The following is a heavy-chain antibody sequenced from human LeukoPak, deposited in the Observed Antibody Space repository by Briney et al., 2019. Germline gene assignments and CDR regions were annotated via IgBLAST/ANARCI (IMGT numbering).Heavy chain of an antibody. J-gene: IGHJ4*02. Sequence: GASVKVSCKASGYTFTNYAMNWVRQAPGQGLEWMGLINPNSGHTNYAQNFQGRVTMTWDTSISTAYMELSRLRSDDTAVYYCARRYNWNDPNFDYWGQGALVTVSS. CDR1: GYTFTNYA. CDR3: ARRYNWNDPNFDY. D-gene: IGHD1-1*01. V-gene: IGHV1-2*02. CDR2: INPNSGHT.